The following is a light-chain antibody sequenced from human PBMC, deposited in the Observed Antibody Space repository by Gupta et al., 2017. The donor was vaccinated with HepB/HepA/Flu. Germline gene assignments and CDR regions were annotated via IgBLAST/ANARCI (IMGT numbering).Light chain of an antibody. CDR1: SSNIGSNA. CDR2: SNI. J-gene: IGLJ3*02. Sequence: QSVLTQPPSASGTPGQRVTFSCSGSSSNIGSNAVIWYQQFPGTAPKLLIYSNIQRPSGVPDRFSGSKSGTSASLAISGLQAEDEADYYCAAWDDSRNAWVFGGGTKLTVL. V-gene: IGLV1-44*01. CDR3: AAWDDSRNAWV.